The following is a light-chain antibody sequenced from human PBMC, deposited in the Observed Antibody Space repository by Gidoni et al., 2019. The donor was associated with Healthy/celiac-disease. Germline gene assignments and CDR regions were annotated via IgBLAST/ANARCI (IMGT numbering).Light chain of an antibody. V-gene: IGKV1-39*01. Sequence: DIQMTQSPSSLSASVGDRVTITCRARQSISSYLNWYQQKPGKAPKLLIYAASSFQSGVPSRFSGSGSGTDFPLPISSLQPEDFATYYCQQSYSTPQTFGQXTRVEIK. CDR1: QSISSY. CDR3: QQSYSTPQT. CDR2: AAS. J-gene: IGKJ1*01.